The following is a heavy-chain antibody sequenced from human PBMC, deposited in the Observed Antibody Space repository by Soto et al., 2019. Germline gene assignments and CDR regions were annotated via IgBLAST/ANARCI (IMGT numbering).Heavy chain of an antibody. J-gene: IGHJ4*02. CDR2: IIPIFGTA. D-gene: IGHD3-22*01. Sequence: ASVKVSCKASGGTFSSYAISWVRQAPGQGLEWMGGIIPIFGTANYAQKFQGRVTITADESTSTAYMELSSLRSEDTAVYYCARDRDYDSSGYYSYDYWGQGTLVTVSS. CDR3: ARDRDYDSSGYYSYDY. V-gene: IGHV1-69*13. CDR1: GGTFSSYA.